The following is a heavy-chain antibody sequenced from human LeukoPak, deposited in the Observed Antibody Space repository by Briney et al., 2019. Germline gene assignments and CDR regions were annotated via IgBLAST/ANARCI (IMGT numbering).Heavy chain of an antibody. J-gene: IGHJ4*02. V-gene: IGHV4-38-2*02. CDR3: AREPLGSYAY. D-gene: IGHD1-26*01. CDR1: GYSISSGYY. CDR2: IYHSGST. Sequence: PSETLSLTCTVSGYSISSGYYWGWIRQPPGKGLEWIGSIYHSGSTYYNPSLKSRVTISVDTSKNQFSLKLSSVTAADTAVYYCAREPLGSYAYWGQGTLATVSS.